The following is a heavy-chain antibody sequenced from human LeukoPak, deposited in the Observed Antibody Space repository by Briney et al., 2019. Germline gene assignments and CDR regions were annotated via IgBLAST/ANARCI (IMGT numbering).Heavy chain of an antibody. Sequence: GGSLRLSCAASGFTFSSYSMNWVRQAPGKGLEWVSSISSSSSYIYYADSVKGRFTISRDNAKNSLYLQMNSLRAEDTAVYYCARRDDSSGYYSFDYWGQGTLVTVSS. D-gene: IGHD3-22*01. V-gene: IGHV3-21*01. J-gene: IGHJ4*02. CDR2: ISSSSSYI. CDR1: GFTFSSYS. CDR3: ARRDDSSGYYSFDY.